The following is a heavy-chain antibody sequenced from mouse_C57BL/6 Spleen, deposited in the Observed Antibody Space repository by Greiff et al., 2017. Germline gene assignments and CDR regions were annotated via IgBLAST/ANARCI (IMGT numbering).Heavy chain of an antibody. Sequence: EVKLQQSGPGLVKPSQSLSLTCSVTGYSITSGYYWNWIRQFPGNKLEWMGYISYDGSNNYNPSLKNRISITRDTSKNQFFLKLNSVTTEDTATYYCARGRYGYDGDWGQGTTLTVSS. CDR1: GYSITSGYY. CDR2: ISYDGSN. J-gene: IGHJ2*01. V-gene: IGHV3-6*01. D-gene: IGHD2-2*01. CDR3: ARGRYGYDGD.